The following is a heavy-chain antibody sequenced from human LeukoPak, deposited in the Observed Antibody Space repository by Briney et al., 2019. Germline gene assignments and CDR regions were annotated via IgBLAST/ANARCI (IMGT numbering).Heavy chain of an antibody. V-gene: IGHV6-1*01. CDR1: GDSVSSSTAA. Sequence: SQTLSLTCAISGDSVSSSTAAWNWIRQSPSRGLEWLGRTYYRSKWYDDYAVSVKGRISINPDTSKNQFSLQLNSVTPEDTAVYYCARDRSWLFDYWGQGTLATVSS. J-gene: IGHJ4*02. CDR3: ARDRSWLFDY. D-gene: IGHD6-13*01. CDR2: TYYRSKWYD.